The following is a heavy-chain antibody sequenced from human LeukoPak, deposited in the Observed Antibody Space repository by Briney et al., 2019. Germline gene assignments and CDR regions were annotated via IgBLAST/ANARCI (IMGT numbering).Heavy chain of an antibody. V-gene: IGHV4-59*01. CDR1: GVSISTYY. J-gene: IGHJ5*02. Sequence: PSETLSLTCSVSGVSISTYYWSWIRQPPGKGLEWMGCIHYTGSTNYNPSLKSRVTISVDTSKRQLSLMLRSVTAADTAVYYCARDIYGSGHGWFDVWGQGTLVTVSS. CDR3: ARDIYGSGHGWFDV. CDR2: IHYTGST. D-gene: IGHD3-10*01.